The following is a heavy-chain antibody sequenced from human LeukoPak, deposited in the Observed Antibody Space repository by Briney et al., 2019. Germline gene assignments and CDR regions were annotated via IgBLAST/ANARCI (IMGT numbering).Heavy chain of an antibody. V-gene: IGHV1-69*04. CDR2: IIPILGIA. CDR3: AREYYGSGSYTPYYYYGMDV. J-gene: IGHJ6*02. Sequence: SVKVSCKASGGTFSSYAISWVRQAPGQGLEWMGRIIPILGIANYAQKFQGRVTITADKSTSTAYMKLSSLRSEDTAVYYCAREYYGSGSYTPYYYYGMDVWGQGTTVTVSS. CDR1: GGTFSSYA. D-gene: IGHD3-10*01.